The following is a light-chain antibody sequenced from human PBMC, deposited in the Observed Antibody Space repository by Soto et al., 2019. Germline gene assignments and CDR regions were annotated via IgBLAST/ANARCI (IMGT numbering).Light chain of an antibody. CDR1: QSISVW. CDR2: KAS. V-gene: IGKV1-5*03. Sequence: DIQMTQSPSTLSASVGDRVTITCRASQSISVWLAWYQQKAGKAPNLQIYKASRFESGVPSRFSCSGSETEFTLTISGLQRGESATEYGQQYNSYSPTIGQGTKVEVK. CDR3: QQYNSYSPT. J-gene: IGKJ1*01.